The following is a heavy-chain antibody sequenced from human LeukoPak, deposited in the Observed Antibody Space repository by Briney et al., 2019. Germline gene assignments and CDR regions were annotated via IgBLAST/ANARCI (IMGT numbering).Heavy chain of an antibody. D-gene: IGHD6-13*01. Sequence: PGRSLRLSCAASGFTFSSYAMHWVRQDPGKGLEWVAVISYDGSNKYYADSVKARFTISRDNSKNTLYLQMNSLGAEDTAVYYCVRTWGSGYSAPPGYWGQGSLVTASS. J-gene: IGHJ4*02. CDR1: GFTFSSYA. CDR3: VRTWGSGYSAPPGY. V-gene: IGHV3-30-3*01. CDR2: ISYDGSNK.